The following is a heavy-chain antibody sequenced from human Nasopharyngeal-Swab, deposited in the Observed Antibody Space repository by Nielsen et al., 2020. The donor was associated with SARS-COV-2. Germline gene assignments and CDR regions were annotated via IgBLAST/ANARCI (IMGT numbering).Heavy chain of an antibody. CDR2: INHSGST. D-gene: IGHD1-26*01. CDR3: ARGRVGAKDY. Sequence: SETLSLTCAVYGGSFSGYYWSWIRQPPGKGLEWIGEINHSGSTSYNPSLKSRVTISVDTSKNQFSLKLSSVTAADTAVYYCARGRVGAKDYWGQGTLVTVSS. J-gene: IGHJ4*02. V-gene: IGHV4-34*01. CDR1: GGSFSGYY.